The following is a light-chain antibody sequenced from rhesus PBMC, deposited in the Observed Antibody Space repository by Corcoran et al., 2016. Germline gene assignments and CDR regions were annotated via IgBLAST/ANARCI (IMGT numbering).Light chain of an antibody. V-gene: IGKV1-22*01. CDR1: QSISSW. J-gene: IGKJ3*01. CDR2: KAS. CDR3: LQYSSSPPT. Sequence: DIQMTQSPSSLSASVGDTVTITCRASQSISSWLDWYQQKPGKAPKLRIYKASSLQSGGPSRFSGSGSGTDFTLTISILQPEDFATYYCLQYSSSPPTFGPGTKLDIK.